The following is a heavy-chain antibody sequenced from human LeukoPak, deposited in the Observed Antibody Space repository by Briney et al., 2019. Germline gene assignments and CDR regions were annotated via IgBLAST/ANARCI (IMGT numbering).Heavy chain of an antibody. D-gene: IGHD1-26*01. CDR1: GGSISSYY. V-gene: IGHV4-59*08. CDR3: ARGPKVGATSPFDI. J-gene: IGHJ3*02. CDR2: IYHSGST. Sequence: SETLSLTCTASGGSISSYYWSWIRQPPGKGLEWIGNIYHSGSTYYNPSLKSRVTISVDTSKNQFSLKLSSVTAADTAVYYCARGPKVGATSPFDIWGQGTMVTVSS.